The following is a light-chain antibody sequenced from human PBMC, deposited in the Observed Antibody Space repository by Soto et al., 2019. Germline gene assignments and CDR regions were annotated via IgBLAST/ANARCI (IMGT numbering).Light chain of an antibody. J-gene: IGLJ1*01. V-gene: IGLV1-40*01. CDR3: QSYDSSLSGWV. CDR1: SSNIGAGYD. CDR2: GNS. Sequence: QSVLTQPPSVSGAPGQRVTISCTGSSSNIGAGYDVHWYQQLPGTAPKLLIYGNSNRPSGVPDRFSGSKPGTSASLAITGLQAEDEADYHCQSYDSSLSGWVFGTGTKVTVL.